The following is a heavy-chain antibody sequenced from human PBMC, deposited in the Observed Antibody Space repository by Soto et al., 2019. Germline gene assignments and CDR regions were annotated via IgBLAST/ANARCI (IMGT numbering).Heavy chain of an antibody. Sequence: GGSLRLSCAASGFTFSSYAMHWVRQAPGKGLEWVAVISYDGSNKYYADSVKGRFTISRDNSKNTLYLQMNSLRAEDTAVYYCARGVAGGLKYYYYGMDVWGQGTTVTVSS. CDR1: GFTFSSYA. V-gene: IGHV3-30-3*01. D-gene: IGHD6-19*01. CDR3: ARGVAGGLKYYYYGMDV. CDR2: ISYDGSNK. J-gene: IGHJ6*02.